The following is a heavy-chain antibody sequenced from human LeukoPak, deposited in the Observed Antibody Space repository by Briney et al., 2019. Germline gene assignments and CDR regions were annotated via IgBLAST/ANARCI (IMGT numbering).Heavy chain of an antibody. V-gene: IGHV1-46*01. CDR3: ARLEGFDAFDI. J-gene: IGHJ3*02. Sequence: ASVKVSCKASGYTFTSYYMHWVRQAPGQGLEWMGIINPSGGSTSYAQKFQGRVTMTRDTSISTAYMELSRLRSDDTAVYYCARLEGFDAFDIWGQGTMVTVSS. CDR2: INPSGGST. CDR1: GYTFTSYY.